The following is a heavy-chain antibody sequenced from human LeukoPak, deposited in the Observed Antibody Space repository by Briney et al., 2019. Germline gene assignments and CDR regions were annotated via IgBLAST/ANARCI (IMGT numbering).Heavy chain of an antibody. Sequence: PSETLSLTCTVSGGSISSGSNYWGWIRQPPGKTLEWIGSIYSSGSTYYNPSLKSRVIIIIDTPKNHFSLILSSVTAADTAVYYYARSDGYGLVGIWGQGTMVTVSS. V-gene: IGHV4-39*07. J-gene: IGHJ3*02. CDR2: IYSSGST. CDR3: ARSDGYGLVGI. D-gene: IGHD3-10*01. CDR1: GGSISSGSNY.